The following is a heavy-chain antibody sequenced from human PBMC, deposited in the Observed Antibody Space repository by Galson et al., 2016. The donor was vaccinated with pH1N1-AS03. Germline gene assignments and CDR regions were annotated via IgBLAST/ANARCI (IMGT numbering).Heavy chain of an antibody. D-gene: IGHD6-6*01. CDR3: ARSPFLVSDAFDL. V-gene: IGHV2-5*01. CDR1: GFSLTTMREG. CDR2: IYWNEDK. J-gene: IGHJ3*01. Sequence: PALVKPTQTLTLTCTVTGFSLTTMREGVGWIRQPPGKALEWLALIYWNEDKRFSQSLKNRLTITKDTSKNEVVLTMTNMGPADTATYFCARSPFLVSDAFDLWGQGIMVTVSS.